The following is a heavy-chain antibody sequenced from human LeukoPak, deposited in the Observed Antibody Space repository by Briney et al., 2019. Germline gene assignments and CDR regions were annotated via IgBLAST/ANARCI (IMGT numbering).Heavy chain of an antibody. CDR1: GFTFDDYA. CDR3: ARRSSFRDY. Sequence: GRSLRLSCAASGFTFDDYAMHWVRQAPGKGLEWVSGISWNSGSIGYADSVKGRFTISRDNAKNSLYLQMNSLRAEDTAVYYCARRSSFRDYWGQGTLVTVSS. CDR2: ISWNSGSI. J-gene: IGHJ4*02. D-gene: IGHD6-6*01. V-gene: IGHV3-9*01.